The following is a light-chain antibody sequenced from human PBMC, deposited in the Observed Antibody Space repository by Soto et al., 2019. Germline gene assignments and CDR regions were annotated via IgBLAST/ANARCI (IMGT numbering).Light chain of an antibody. Sequence: QSALTQPASVSGSPGQSITISCTGTRSDVGGYNFVSWYQQHPGKVPKLLIYDVTHRASGVSNRFSASKSANTASLTISGLQAEDDADYYCSSYTSTNSLVFGGGTKLTVL. V-gene: IGLV2-14*01. CDR3: SSYTSTNSLV. CDR2: DVT. J-gene: IGLJ2*01. CDR1: RSDVGGYNF.